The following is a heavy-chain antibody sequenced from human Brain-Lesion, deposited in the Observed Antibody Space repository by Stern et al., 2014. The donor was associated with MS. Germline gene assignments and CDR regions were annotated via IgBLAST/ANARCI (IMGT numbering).Heavy chain of an antibody. V-gene: IGHV4-31*03. CDR2: IYYSGTP. CDR3: ARDHFTTSLDV. Sequence: QVQLVQSGPGLVKPSQTLSLTCTVSGGSISSDNYYWTWTRPHPGQGLEGIGHIYYSGTPYYNPSLKSRVSITVDTSKNLFSLRLSSVTAADTAVYYCARDHFTTSLDVWGHGTTVTVS. J-gene: IGHJ6*02. CDR1: GGSISSDNYY. D-gene: IGHD2-2*01.